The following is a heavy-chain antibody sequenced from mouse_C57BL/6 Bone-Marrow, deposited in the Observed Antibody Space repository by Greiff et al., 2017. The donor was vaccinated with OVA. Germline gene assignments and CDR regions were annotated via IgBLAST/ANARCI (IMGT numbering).Heavy chain of an antibody. J-gene: IGHJ4*01. CDR2: ISYSGST. CDR1: GYSITSDY. V-gene: IGHV3-8*01. D-gene: IGHD1-1*01. Sequence: EVQLQESGPGLAKPSQTLSLTCSVTGYSITSDYWNWIRKFPGHKLEYMGYISYSGSTYYNPSLKSRISITRDTSKNQYYLQLNSVTTEDTAKYYCARAVLYDGSSGPGYAMDYWGQGTSVTVSA. CDR3: ARAVLYDGSSGPGYAMDY.